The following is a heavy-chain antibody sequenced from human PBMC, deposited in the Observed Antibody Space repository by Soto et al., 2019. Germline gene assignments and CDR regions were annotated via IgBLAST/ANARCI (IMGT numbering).Heavy chain of an antibody. CDR2: MSGSGGST. J-gene: IGHJ4*02. V-gene: IGHV3-23*01. D-gene: IGHD3-16*02. CDR1: GFTFSSYA. CDR3: AKEVWGSYRLFDY. Sequence: EVQLLESGGGLVQPGGSLRLSCAASGFTFSSYAMSWVRQAPGKGLEWVSAMSGSGGSTYYADSVKGRFTISRDNSKNTLYLQMNSLRAGDTAVYYCAKEVWGSYRLFDYWGQGTLVTVSS.